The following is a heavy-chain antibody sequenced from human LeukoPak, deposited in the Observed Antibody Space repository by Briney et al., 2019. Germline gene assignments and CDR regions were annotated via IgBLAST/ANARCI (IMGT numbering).Heavy chain of an antibody. CDR1: GYSFTSYW. Sequence: GESLKTSCKGSGYSFTSYWIGWVRQMPGKGLEWMGIICPGDSDTRYSPSFQGQVTISADKSISTAYLQRSSLKASDTAMYCCARHVNDYGDYLVGSWFDPWGQGTLVTVSS. D-gene: IGHD4-17*01. CDR2: ICPGDSDT. J-gene: IGHJ5*02. CDR3: ARHVNDYGDYLVGSWFDP. V-gene: IGHV5-51*01.